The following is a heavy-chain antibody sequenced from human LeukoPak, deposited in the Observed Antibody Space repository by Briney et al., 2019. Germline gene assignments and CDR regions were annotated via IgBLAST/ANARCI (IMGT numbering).Heavy chain of an antibody. D-gene: IGHD6-6*01. CDR3: ARQTEALAALDH. CDR1: GGSISSYY. CDR2: IYYSGST. Sequence: PSETLSLTCTVSGGSISSYYWSWIRQPPGKGLEWIGYIYYSGSTNYNPSLKSRVTISVDTSKNQFSLKLSSVTAADTAVYYCARQTEALAALDHWGQGTLVTVSS. V-gene: IGHV4-59*08. J-gene: IGHJ4*02.